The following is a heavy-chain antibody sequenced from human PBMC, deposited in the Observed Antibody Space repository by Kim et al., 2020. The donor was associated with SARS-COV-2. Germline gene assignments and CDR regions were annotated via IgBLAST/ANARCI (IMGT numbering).Heavy chain of an antibody. Sequence: GGSLRLSCAASGFTFSSYAMHWVRQAPGKGLEWVAVISYDGSNKYYADSVKGRFTISRDNSKNTLYLQMNSLRAEDTAVYYCARDGRAYCGGDCYPFDY. CDR3: ARDGRAYCGGDCYPFDY. J-gene: IGHJ4*01. D-gene: IGHD2-21*02. V-gene: IGHV3-30*04. CDR1: GFTFSSYA. CDR2: ISYDGSNK.